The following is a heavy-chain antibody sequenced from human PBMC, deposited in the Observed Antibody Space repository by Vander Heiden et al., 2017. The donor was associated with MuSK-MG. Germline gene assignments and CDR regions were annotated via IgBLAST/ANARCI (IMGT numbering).Heavy chain of an antibody. D-gene: IGHD3-3*01. CDR3: ARDFNDYDFWSGLRGGPDY. Sequence: QVQLVESGGGLVKPGGSLRLSCAASGFNLSDYYMSWIRQAPGKGLEWVSYISSSGSTIYYADSVKGRFTISRDNAKNSLYLQMNSLRAEDTAVYYCARDFNDYDFWSGLRGGPDYWGQGTLVTVSP. CDR1: GFNLSDYY. CDR2: ISSSGSTI. J-gene: IGHJ4*02. V-gene: IGHV3-11*04.